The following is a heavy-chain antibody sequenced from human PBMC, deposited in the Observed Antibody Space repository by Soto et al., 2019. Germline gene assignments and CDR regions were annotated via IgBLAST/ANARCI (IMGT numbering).Heavy chain of an antibody. CDR3: ARSTNCSGGSCYSASWWFDP. D-gene: IGHD2-15*01. CDR1: GGSISSGGYY. V-gene: IGHV4-31*03. J-gene: IGHJ5*02. Sequence: HVQLQESGLGLVKPSQTLSLTCTVSGGSISSGGYYWSWIRQHPGKGLEWIGYIYYSGSTYYNPSLKSRVTISVDTSKNQFSLKLSSVTAADTAVYYCARSTNCSGGSCYSASWWFDPWGQGTLVTVSS. CDR2: IYYSGST.